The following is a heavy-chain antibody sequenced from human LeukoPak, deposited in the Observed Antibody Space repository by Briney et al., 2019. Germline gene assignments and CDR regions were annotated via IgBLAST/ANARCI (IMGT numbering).Heavy chain of an antibody. J-gene: IGHJ4*02. D-gene: IGHD3-22*01. V-gene: IGHV3-23*01. CDR3: AKDPTHYRVWDYYETIGLSY. CDR1: GFTFSVYG. CDR2: ITGSGGRT. Sequence: GGSLRLSCAVSGFTFSVYGMSWVRQAPGKGLEWVSAITGSGGRTYYADSEKGRFTISRDNSKNTLNLHMNSLRAEDTAVYYCAKDPTHYRVWDYYETIGLSYWGQGTLVTVSS.